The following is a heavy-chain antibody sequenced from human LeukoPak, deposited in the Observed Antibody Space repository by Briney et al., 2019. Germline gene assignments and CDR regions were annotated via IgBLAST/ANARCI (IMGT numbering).Heavy chain of an antibody. V-gene: IGHV3-11*04. CDR1: GGSISSSSYY. CDR3: ARGGHDPGIPFDI. D-gene: IGHD1-1*01. Sequence: LPLTCTVSGGSISSSSYYWGWIRQPPGKGLEWVSYISSRGSAIYYADSVKGRFTISRDNAKNSLYLQMNSLRADDTAVYYCARGGHDPGIPFDIWGQGTMVTVSS. J-gene: IGHJ3*02. CDR2: ISSRGSAI.